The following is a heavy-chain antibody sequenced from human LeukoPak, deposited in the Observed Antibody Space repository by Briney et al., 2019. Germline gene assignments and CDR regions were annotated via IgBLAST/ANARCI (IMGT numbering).Heavy chain of an antibody. D-gene: IGHD3-22*01. CDR1: GGTFISYA. CDR2: IIPIFGTA. V-gene: IGHV1-69*01. CDR3: ARGRPITMVVVIESYGMDV. J-gene: IGHJ6*02. Sequence: SVKVSCKASGGTFISYAISWVRQAPGQGLEWMGGIIPIFGTANYAQKFQGRVTITADESTSTAYMELSSLRSEDTAVYYCARGRPITMVVVIESYGMDVWGQGTTVTVSS.